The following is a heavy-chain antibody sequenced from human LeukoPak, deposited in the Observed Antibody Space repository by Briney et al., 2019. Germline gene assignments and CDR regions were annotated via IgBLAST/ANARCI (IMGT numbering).Heavy chain of an antibody. CDR1: GFTFSSYG. Sequence: GGSLRLSCAASGFTFSSYGMHWVRQAPGKGLEWVAAISYDGSNKYYADSVKGRFTISRDNSKNTLYLQMDSLRAEDTAVYYCAKLGYDSSGGFDYWGQGTLVTVSS. D-gene: IGHD3-22*01. V-gene: IGHV3-30*18. J-gene: IGHJ4*02. CDR2: ISYDGSNK. CDR3: AKLGYDSSGGFDY.